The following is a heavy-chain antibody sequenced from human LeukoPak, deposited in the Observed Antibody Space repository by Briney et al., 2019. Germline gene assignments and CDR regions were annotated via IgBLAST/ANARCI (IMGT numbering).Heavy chain of an antibody. CDR3: TTDRGLYDSSGYYYFATDI. CDR2: IKSKSDGGTT. Sequence: WIRQPPGKGLEWVGRIKSKSDGGTTDYAAPVKGRFTISRDDSKNTLFPQMNSLKTEDTAVYYCTTDRGLYDSSGYYYFATDIWGQGTMVTVSS. J-gene: IGHJ3*02. V-gene: IGHV3-15*01. D-gene: IGHD3-22*01.